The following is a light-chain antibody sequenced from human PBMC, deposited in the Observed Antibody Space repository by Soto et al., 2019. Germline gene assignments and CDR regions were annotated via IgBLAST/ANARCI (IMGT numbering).Light chain of an antibody. CDR1: QSVSSSY. J-gene: IGKJ5*01. CDR3: QQYGSSPPRG. CDR2: GAS. V-gene: IGKV3-20*01. Sequence: EIVLTQSPGTLSLSPGERATLSCRASQSVSSSYLAWYQQKPGQAPRLLIYGASSRATGIPDRFSGSGSGNDFTLTISGLETEDFAVYFCQQYGSSPPRGFGQGTRLEIK.